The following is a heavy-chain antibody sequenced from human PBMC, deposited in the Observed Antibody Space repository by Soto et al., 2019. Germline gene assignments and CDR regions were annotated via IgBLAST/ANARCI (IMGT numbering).Heavy chain of an antibody. D-gene: IGHD1-26*01. CDR1: GASFDAYF. CDR3: ATLSKWTSGY. V-gene: IGHV4-34*01. CDR2: INHRGST. Sequence: SETLSLTCEVSGASFDAYFWSWIRQPPGKGLEWIGDINHRGSTKYNPSLKSRLTISIDTSKNQISLKLNSVTAADTAVYYCATLSKWTSGYWGQGVLVTVSS. J-gene: IGHJ4*02.